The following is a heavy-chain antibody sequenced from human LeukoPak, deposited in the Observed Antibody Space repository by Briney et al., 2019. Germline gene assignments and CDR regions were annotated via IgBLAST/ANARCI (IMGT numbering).Heavy chain of an antibody. V-gene: IGHV3-48*02. CDR2: ITSNSATI. CDR3: ARSVGGHFDY. CDR1: GFTFSVYS. Sequence: GGSLRLSCAASGFTFSVYSMNWVRQPPGMGLEWVSYITSNSATIQYADSVKGRFTIPRDNAKNSLSLQMNSLRDEDTAVYYCARSVGGHFDYWGQGMLVTVSS. D-gene: IGHD2-15*01. J-gene: IGHJ4*02.